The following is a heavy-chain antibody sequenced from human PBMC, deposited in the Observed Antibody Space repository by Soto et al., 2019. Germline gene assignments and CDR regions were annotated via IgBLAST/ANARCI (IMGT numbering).Heavy chain of an antibody. CDR3: ATPARYTSGWYVF. D-gene: IGHD6-19*01. V-gene: IGHV3-23*01. CDR1: GFTFSSYA. J-gene: IGHJ4*02. CDR2: ISGSGDNT. Sequence: EVQLLESGGGLVQPGGSLTLSCVASGFTFSSYAMSWVRQAPGKGLEWVSGISGSGDNTYYADSVKGRFTISRDNSKNTLYLQMNSLRAEDTAVYYCATPARYTSGWYVFWGQGTLVTVSS.